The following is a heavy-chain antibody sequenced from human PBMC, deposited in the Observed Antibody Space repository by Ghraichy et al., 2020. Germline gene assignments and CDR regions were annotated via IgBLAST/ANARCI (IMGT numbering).Heavy chain of an antibody. CDR2: INPSGGST. CDR3: ARDVDPYSGYDSEGYGMDV. D-gene: IGHD5-12*01. V-gene: IGHV1-46*01. J-gene: IGHJ6*02. Sequence: ASVKVSCKASGYTFTSYYMHWVRQAPGQGLEWMGIINPSGGSTSYAQKFQGRVTVTRDTSTTTVYMELSSLRSEDTAVYYCARDVDPYSGYDSEGYGMDVWGQGTTVTVSS. CDR1: GYTFTSYY.